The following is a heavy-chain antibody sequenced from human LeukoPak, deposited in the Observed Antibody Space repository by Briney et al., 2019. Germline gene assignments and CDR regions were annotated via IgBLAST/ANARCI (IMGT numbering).Heavy chain of an antibody. CDR3: AKPARTDYADY. D-gene: IGHD1-14*01. V-gene: IGHV3-48*01. J-gene: IGHJ4*02. CDR2: IDSRSSTI. Sequence: GGSLRLSCAASGFTFSNAWMSWVRQAPGKGLEWVAYIDSRSSTIYYADSMKGRFTISRDNSKNTLFLQMNSLRAEDTAVYYCAKPARTDYADYWGQGTLVTVSS. CDR1: GFTFSNAW.